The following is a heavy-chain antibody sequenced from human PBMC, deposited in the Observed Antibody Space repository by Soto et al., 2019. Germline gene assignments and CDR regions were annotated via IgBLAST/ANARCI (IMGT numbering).Heavy chain of an antibody. Sequence: EVQLVESGGDLVQPGGSLRLSCVASGFSFSNYGMNWVRQGPGKGLEWISSTTKSGTTTYYADSVKGRFTVSRDNAKNSLYLQMNSLRDEDMAVYYCARDPYYYGRDIWGQGTMVTVSS. CDR2: TTKSGTTT. CDR3: ARDPYYYGRDI. CDR1: GFSFSNYG. V-gene: IGHV3-48*02. D-gene: IGHD3-10*01. J-gene: IGHJ3*02.